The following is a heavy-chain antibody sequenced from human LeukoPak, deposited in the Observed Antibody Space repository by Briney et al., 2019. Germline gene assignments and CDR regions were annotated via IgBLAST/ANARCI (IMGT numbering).Heavy chain of an antibody. CDR2: LSSSSSYI. J-gene: IGHJ6*03. V-gene: IGHV3-21*01. CDR1: GFTFSSYS. CDR3: ARSVGQGTYYYYYYMDV. Sequence: GGSLRLSCAASGFTFSSYSMNLVRQAQGKGLEWVSSLSSSSSYIYYADSVKGRFTISRDNAKNSLYLQMNSLRAEDTAVYYCARSVGQGTYYYYYYMDVWGKGTTVTVSS. D-gene: IGHD3-10*01.